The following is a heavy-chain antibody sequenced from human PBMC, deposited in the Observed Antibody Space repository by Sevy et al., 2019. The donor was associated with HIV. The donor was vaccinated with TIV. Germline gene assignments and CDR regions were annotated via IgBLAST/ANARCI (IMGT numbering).Heavy chain of an antibody. D-gene: IGHD3-3*01. CDR1: GGSITNDN. V-gene: IGHV4-59*08. CDR3: AGQVKSLKKFGVVVPYGMDV. Sequence: SETLSLTCTVSGGSITNDNWIWVRQPPNKGLEWVGYISYTGSTSYNPSLKSRVTISVDTSKNELSLKLTSVTEVDTAIYYCAGQVKSLKKFGVVVPYGMDVWGQGTTVTVSS. CDR2: ISYTGST. J-gene: IGHJ6*02.